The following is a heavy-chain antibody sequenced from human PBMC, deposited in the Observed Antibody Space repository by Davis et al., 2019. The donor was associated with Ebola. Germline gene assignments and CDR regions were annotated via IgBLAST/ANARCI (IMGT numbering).Heavy chain of an antibody. Sequence: GESLKISCAASGFTFTTYPMNWVRQAPGKGLEWVSSITSSGTYIYYADSVKGRFTISRHNSKNTLYLQINSLRAEDTAVYYCARGYYDSTGNRYFDFWGRGTLVTVSS. CDR1: GFTFTTYP. CDR3: ARGYYDSTGNRYFDF. D-gene: IGHD3-22*01. CDR2: ITSSGTYI. J-gene: IGHJ2*01. V-gene: IGHV3-21*04.